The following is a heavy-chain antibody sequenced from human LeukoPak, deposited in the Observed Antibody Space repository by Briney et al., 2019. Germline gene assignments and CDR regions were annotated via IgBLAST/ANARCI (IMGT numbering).Heavy chain of an antibody. CDR3: AKEGYYDSSGYLDY. Sequence: GGSLRLSCAASGFTFSSYGMHWVRQAPGKGLEGVAVISYDGSNKYYADSVKGRFTISRDNSKNTLYLQMNSLRAEDTAVYYCAKEGYYDSSGYLDYWGQGTLVTVSS. D-gene: IGHD3-22*01. V-gene: IGHV3-30*18. CDR1: GFTFSSYG. J-gene: IGHJ4*02. CDR2: ISYDGSNK.